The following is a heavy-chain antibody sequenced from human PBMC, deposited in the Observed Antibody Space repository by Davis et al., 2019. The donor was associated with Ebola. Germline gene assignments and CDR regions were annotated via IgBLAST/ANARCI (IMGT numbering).Heavy chain of an antibody. CDR2: IYSGGST. D-gene: IGHD1-26*01. CDR1: GFTVSSNY. J-gene: IGHJ5*02. CDR3: ARALVGATSNWFDP. V-gene: IGHV3-53*01. Sequence: PGGSLRLSCAASGFTVSSNYMSWVRQAPGKGLEWVSVIYSGGSTYYADSVKGRFTISRDNSKNTLYLQMNSLRAEDTAVYYCARALVGATSNWFDPWGQGTLVTVSS.